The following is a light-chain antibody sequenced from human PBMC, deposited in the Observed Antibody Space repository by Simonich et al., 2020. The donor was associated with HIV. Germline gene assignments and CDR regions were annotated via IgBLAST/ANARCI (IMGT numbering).Light chain of an antibody. J-gene: IGLJ2*01. CDR3: SSYAGTTLV. CDR2: EVT. CDR1: SSDVGGYNY. V-gene: IGLV2-8*01. Sequence: QSALTQPASVSGSPGQSITISCTGTSSDVGGYNYVSWDQQHPGKAPKLMIYEVTKRPSGVPDRFSGSKSGNTASLSVSGLQAEDEADYYCSSYAGTTLVFGGGTSLTVL.